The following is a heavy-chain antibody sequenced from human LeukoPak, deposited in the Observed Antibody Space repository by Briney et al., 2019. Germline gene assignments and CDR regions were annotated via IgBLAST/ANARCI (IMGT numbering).Heavy chain of an antibody. J-gene: IGHJ5*01. D-gene: IGHD3-10*01. V-gene: IGHV3-23*01. CDR2: ISGSGGST. CDR1: GFTFSSYA. Sequence: GGPLRLSCAASGFTFSSYAMSWVRQAPGKGLEWVSTISGSGGSTYYADSVKGRFTISRDSSKSTLYLQMNSLRADDTAVYYRAKGAVRFGEFDYWGHGTLVTVYS. CDR3: AKGAVRFGEFDY.